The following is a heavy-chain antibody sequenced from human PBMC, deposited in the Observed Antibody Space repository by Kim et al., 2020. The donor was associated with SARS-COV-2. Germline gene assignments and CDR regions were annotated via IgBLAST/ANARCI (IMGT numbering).Heavy chain of an antibody. D-gene: IGHD2-15*01. CDR2: IWYDGSNK. CDR1: GFTFSSYG. CDR3: ARVKVVAAHPNDAFDI. Sequence: GGSLRLSCAASGFTFSSYGMHWVRQAPGKGLEWVAVIWYDGSNKYYADSVKGRFTISRDNSKNTLYLQMNSLRAEDTAVYYCARVKVVAAHPNDAFDIWGQGTMVTVSS. V-gene: IGHV3-33*01. J-gene: IGHJ3*02.